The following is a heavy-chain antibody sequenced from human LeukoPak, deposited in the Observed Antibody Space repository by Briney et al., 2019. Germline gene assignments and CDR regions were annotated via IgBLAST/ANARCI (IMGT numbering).Heavy chain of an antibody. V-gene: IGHV3-72*01. J-gene: IGHJ4*02. CDR2: IRNKANSYTT. CDR1: GFTFSDHY. CDR3: AKDRAVVIPTAIDY. D-gene: IGHD2-2*01. Sequence: GGSLRLSCAASGFTFSDHYMDWVRQAPGKGLEWVGRIRNKANSYTTQYAASLKDRFTISRDDSKNSLYLQMNSLKTEDTAVYYCAKDRAVVIPTAIDYWGQGTLVTVSS.